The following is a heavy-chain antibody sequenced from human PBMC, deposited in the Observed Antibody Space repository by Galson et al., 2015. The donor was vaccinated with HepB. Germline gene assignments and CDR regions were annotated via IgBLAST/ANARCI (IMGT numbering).Heavy chain of an antibody. V-gene: IGHV3-23*01. J-gene: IGHJ5*02. CDR2: ISGSGGST. D-gene: IGHD4-17*01. Sequence: SLRLSCAASGFTFSSYAMSWVRQAPGKGLEWVSAISGSGGSTYYADSVKGRFTISRDNSKNTLYLQMNSLRAEDTAVYYCAISDDYGDYAPSPNWFDPWSQGTLVTVSS. CDR1: GFTFSSYA. CDR3: AISDDYGDYAPSPNWFDP.